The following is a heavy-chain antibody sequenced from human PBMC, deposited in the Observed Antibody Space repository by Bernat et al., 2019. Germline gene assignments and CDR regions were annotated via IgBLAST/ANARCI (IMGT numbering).Heavy chain of an antibody. CDR1: GFTFSSYE. CDR2: ISSSGSTT. J-gene: IGHJ4*02. CDR3: AREALSEQWLVPDFDY. D-gene: IGHD6-19*01. Sequence: EVQLVESGGGLVQPGGSLRLSCAASGFTFSSYEMNWVRQAPGKGLGVVSYISSSGSTTSDPDSGKGPFTIYRDNAKNSLYLQMNSLRAEDTAVYYCAREALSEQWLVPDFDYWGQGTLVTVSS. V-gene: IGHV3-48*03.